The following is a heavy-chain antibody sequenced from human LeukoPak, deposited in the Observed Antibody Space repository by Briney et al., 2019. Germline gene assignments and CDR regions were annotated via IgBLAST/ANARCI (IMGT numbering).Heavy chain of an antibody. Sequence: GGSLRLSCATSGFTFSTFWMHWVRQAPGKGLVWVSRINHDGSSTNYADSVKGRLTISRDDAKNALYLQMNSLRAEDTAVYYCAREKAASGTVDYWGQGTLVTVSS. CDR3: AREKAASGTVDY. J-gene: IGHJ4*02. V-gene: IGHV3-74*01. CDR1: GFTFSTFW. CDR2: INHDGSST. D-gene: IGHD6-13*01.